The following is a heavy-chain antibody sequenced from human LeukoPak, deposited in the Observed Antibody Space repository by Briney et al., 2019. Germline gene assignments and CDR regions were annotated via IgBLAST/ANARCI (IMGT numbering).Heavy chain of an antibody. CDR2: IRSKACGGTT. J-gene: IGHJ4*02. CDR1: GFTFGDYA. CDR3: TREDMYYDILTGYYTKYYFDY. Sequence: PGGSLRLSCTASGFTFGDYAMSWVRQAPGKGLEWVGFIRSKACGGTTEYAASVKGRFTISRDDSKSIAYLQMNSLKTEDTAVYYCTREDMYYDILTGYYTKYYFDYWGQGTLVTVSS. D-gene: IGHD3-9*01. V-gene: IGHV3-49*04.